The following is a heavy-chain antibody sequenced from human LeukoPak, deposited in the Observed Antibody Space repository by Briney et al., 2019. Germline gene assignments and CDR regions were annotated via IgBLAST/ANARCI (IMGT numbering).Heavy chain of an antibody. CDR1: GYTFTSYY. CDR2: MNPNSGNT. D-gene: IGHD5-24*01. CDR3: AXXXSDGYTYFDY. J-gene: IGHJ4*02. V-gene: IGHV1-8*02. Sequence: ASVKVSCKASGYTFTSYYMHWVRQATGQGLEWMGWMNPNSGNTGYAQKFQGRVTMTRNTSISTAYMELSSLKASDTAMYYCAXXXSDGYTYFDYWGQGTLVTVSS.